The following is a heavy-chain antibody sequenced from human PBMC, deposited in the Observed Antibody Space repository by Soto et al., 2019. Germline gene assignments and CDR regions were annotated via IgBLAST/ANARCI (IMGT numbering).Heavy chain of an antibody. CDR2: INAGNGNT. CDR1: GYTFTSYA. V-gene: IGHV1-3*01. J-gene: IGHJ6*02. CDR3: AREQLVYYYYHGMDV. Sequence: ASVKVSCKASGYTFTSYAMHWVRQAPGQRLEWMGWINAGNGNTKYSQKFQGRVTITRDTSASTAYMELSSLRSEDTAVYYCAREQLVYYYYHGMDVWGQGTTVTVSS. D-gene: IGHD6-13*01.